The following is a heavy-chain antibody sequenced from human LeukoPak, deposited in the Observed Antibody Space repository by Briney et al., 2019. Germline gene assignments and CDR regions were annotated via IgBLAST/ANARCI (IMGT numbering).Heavy chain of an antibody. Sequence: GGSLRLSCAASGFTFSRYTIHWVRQAPGKGLEWVSYISISTSTIYYADSVKGRFTISRDNSKNTLYLQMNSLRAEDTAVYYCAKSRSDVVDYWGQGTLVTVSS. CDR1: GFTFSRYT. CDR2: ISISTSTI. CDR3: AKSRSDVVDY. J-gene: IGHJ4*02. D-gene: IGHD3-3*01. V-gene: IGHV3-48*01.